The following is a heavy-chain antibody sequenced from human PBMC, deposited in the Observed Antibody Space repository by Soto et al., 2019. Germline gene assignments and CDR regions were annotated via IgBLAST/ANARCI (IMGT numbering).Heavy chain of an antibody. CDR1: GHSFTSYW. J-gene: IGHJ4*02. Sequence: PGESLKISCKGSGHSFTSYWISWVRQMPGKGLEWMGRIDPSDSYTNYSPSFQGHVTISADKSISTAYLQWSSLKASDTAMYYCARGPYYYDSSGYRDGWDQGTLVTVSS. V-gene: IGHV5-10-1*01. CDR2: IDPSDSYT. CDR3: ARGPYYYDSSGYRDG. D-gene: IGHD3-22*01.